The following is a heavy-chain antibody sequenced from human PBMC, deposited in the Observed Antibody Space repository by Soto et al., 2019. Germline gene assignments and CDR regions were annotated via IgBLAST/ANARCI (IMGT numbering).Heavy chain of an antibody. CDR3: ARGGGEMANPPPYLY. D-gene: IGHD3-16*01. V-gene: IGHV1-8*01. Sequence: GASVKVSCKASGYSFTSLDINWVRQTAGQGLEWMGWMEPSTGRTGYAQKFQGRVTMTRDTSINTAYMELTTLTSDDTAVYYCARGGGEMANPPPYLYWGQGTQVTVSS. J-gene: IGHJ4*02. CDR2: MEPSTGRT. CDR1: GYSFTSLD.